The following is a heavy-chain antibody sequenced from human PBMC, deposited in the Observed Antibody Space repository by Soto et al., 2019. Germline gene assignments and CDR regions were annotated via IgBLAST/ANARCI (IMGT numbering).Heavy chain of an antibody. CDR1: GGTFSSYA. D-gene: IGHD5-12*01. Sequence: QVQLVQSGAEVKKPGSSVNVSCKASGGTFSSYAISWVRQAPGQGLEWMGGIIPIFGTANYAQEFQGRVTITADEPTSTADMELSSLRSEDTAVYYCARTRYGGYDYLVPFDYWGQGTLVTVSS. CDR3: ARTRYGGYDYLVPFDY. V-gene: IGHV1-69*12. J-gene: IGHJ4*02. CDR2: IIPIFGTA.